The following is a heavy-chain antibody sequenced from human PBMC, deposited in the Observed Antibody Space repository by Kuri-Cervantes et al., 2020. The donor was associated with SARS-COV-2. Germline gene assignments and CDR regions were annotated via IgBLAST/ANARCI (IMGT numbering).Heavy chain of an antibody. Sequence: ESLKISCTVSGGSISSDYFWGWIRQPPGKGLEWIASVYYSGTTYYNPSLKSRVTLSVDTSKNQFSLRLTSVTAADTAVYYCARREVGDSTHDYWGQGTLVTVSS. CDR1: GGSISSDYF. CDR2: VYYSGTT. D-gene: IGHD3-16*01. CDR3: ARREVGDSTHDY. J-gene: IGHJ4*02. V-gene: IGHV4-39*01.